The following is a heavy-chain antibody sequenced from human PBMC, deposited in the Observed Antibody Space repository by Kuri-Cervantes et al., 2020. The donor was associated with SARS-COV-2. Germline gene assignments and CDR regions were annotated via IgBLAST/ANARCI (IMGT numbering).Heavy chain of an antibody. CDR3: ARGVYWNDPRDASGFDY. D-gene: IGHD1-1*01. J-gene: IGHJ4*02. Sequence: ESLKISCAVYGGSFSGYYWSWIRQPPGKGLEWIGEINHSGSTNYNPSLKSRVTISVDTSKNQFSLKLGSVTAADTAVYYCARGVYWNDPRDASGFDYWGQGTLVTVSS. V-gene: IGHV4-34*01. CDR1: GGSFSGYY. CDR2: INHSGST.